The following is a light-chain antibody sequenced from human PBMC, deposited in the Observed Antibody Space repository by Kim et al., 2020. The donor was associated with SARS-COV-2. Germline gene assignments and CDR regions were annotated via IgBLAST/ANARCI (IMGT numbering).Light chain of an antibody. CDR2: YDS. J-gene: IGLJ2*01. CDR1: NIGSKS. V-gene: IGLV3-21*04. CDR3: QVWDSSSDHPV. Sequence: AQGKTDRITCGGNNIGSKSVHWYQKKPGQAPVLVIYYDSDRPSGIPERFSGSNSGNTATLTISRVEAGDEADYYCQVWDSSSDHPVFGGGTQLTVL.